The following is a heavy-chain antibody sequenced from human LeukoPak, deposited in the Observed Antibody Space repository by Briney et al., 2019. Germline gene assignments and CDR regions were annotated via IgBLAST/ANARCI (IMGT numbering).Heavy chain of an antibody. J-gene: IGHJ4*02. Sequence: ASVKVSCKASGYTFTSYGISWVRQAPGQGLEWMGWISAYNGNTNYAQKLQGRVTMTTDTSTSTAYMELRSLRSDDTAVYYCARDHRGSSSSPYFDYWGQGTLVTVSS. CDR1: GYTFTSYG. CDR2: ISAYNGNT. CDR3: ARDHRGSSSSPYFDY. D-gene: IGHD6-6*01. V-gene: IGHV1-18*01.